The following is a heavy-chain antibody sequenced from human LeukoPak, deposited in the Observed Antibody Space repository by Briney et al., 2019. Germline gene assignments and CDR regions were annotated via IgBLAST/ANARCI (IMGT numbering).Heavy chain of an antibody. CDR3: TIDSNSGWTGY. V-gene: IGHV3-15*01. CDR2: IRTKSEGTT. J-gene: IGHJ4*02. CDR1: RFTFSNAW. D-gene: IGHD6-19*01. Sequence: GGSLRLSCAASRFTFSNAWMSWLRQAPGKGLEWVGRIRTKSEGTTEYAAPVKGRFTISRDDSKNTLYLQMNSLETEDTAVYYCTIDSNSGWTGYWGQGTLVTVSS.